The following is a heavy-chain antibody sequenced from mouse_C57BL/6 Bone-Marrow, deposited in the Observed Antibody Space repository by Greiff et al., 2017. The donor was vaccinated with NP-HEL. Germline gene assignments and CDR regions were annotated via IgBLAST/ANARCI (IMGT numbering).Heavy chain of an antibody. D-gene: IGHD1-1*01. Sequence: EVQLQQSGAELVRPGASVKLSCTASGFNIKDYYMHWVKQRPEQGLEWIGRIDPEDGDTEYAPKFQGKATMTADTSSNTAYLQLSSLTSEDTAVYYCLLYYGSSHDYWGQGTTLTVSS. J-gene: IGHJ2*01. CDR1: GFNIKDYY. CDR3: LLYYGSSHDY. CDR2: IDPEDGDT. V-gene: IGHV14-1*01.